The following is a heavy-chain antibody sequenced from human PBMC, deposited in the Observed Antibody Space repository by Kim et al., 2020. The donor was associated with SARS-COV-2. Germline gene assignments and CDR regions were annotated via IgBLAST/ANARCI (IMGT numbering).Heavy chain of an antibody. Sequence: GGSLRLSCAASGFTFSNYYMSWIRQAPGKGLEWVAYISSSSSYTNYADSVKGRFTISRDNAKNSLYLQMNSLRAEDTAVYYCAREPCTGGSWYSHVHDAFDIWGRGTMVTVSS. CDR2: ISSSSSYT. CDR3: AREPCTGGSWYSHVHDAFDI. CDR1: GFTFSNYY. V-gene: IGHV3-11*05. D-gene: IGHD2-15*01. J-gene: IGHJ3*02.